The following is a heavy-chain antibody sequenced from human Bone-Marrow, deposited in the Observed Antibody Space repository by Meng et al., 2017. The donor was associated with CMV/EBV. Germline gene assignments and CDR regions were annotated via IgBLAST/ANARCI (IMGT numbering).Heavy chain of an antibody. D-gene: IGHD3-3*01. J-gene: IGHJ4*02. V-gene: IGHV4-34*01. CDR1: GTVPGYC. CDR3: ARGQPNYNFWSGYYYFDL. Sequence: GTVPGYCWSGIRQSPGKGLEWIGDISHSGSTNYNPSLKSRVTISLITSRIQFSLKLSSVTAADTGVFYCARGQPNYNFWSGYYYFDLWGQGTLVTVSS. CDR2: ISHSGST.